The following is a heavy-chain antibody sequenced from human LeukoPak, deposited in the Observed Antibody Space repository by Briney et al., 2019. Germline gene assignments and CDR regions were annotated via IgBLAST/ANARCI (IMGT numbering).Heavy chain of an antibody. D-gene: IGHD3-10*01. CDR1: GGSISTYY. CDR3: ARAPLRYYGSGSPIDY. V-gene: IGHV4-59*08. Sequence: SETLSLTCTVSGGSISTYYWSWIRQPPGKGLEWIGYIYYSGSTNYNPSLKSRVTISVDTSKNQFSLKLSSVTAADTTVYYCARAPLRYYGSGSPIDYWGQGTLVTVSS. CDR2: IYYSGST. J-gene: IGHJ4*02.